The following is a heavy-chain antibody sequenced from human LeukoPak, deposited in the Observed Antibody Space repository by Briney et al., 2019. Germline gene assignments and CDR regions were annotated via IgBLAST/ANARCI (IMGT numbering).Heavy chain of an antibody. D-gene: IGHD5-18*01. CDR2: ISSSSSYI. V-gene: IGHV3-21*01. J-gene: IGHJ5*02. CDR1: RFTFSSYS. CDR3: AREEIQLYNWFDP. Sequence: GGSLRLSCAASRFTFSSYSMNWVRQAPGKGLEWVSSISSSSSYIYYADSVKGRFTVSRDNAKNSLYLQMNSLRAEDTAVYYCAREEIQLYNWFDPWGQGTLVTVSS.